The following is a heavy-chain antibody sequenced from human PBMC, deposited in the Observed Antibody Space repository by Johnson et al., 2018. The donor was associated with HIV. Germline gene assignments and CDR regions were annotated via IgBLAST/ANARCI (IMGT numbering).Heavy chain of an antibody. CDR1: GFIFSDYY. CDR3: ARDAPNFFDSSGVRDDAFDI. Sequence: VQLVESGGGLVKPGGSLRLSCAASGFIFSDYYMSWVRQAPGKGLEWVSVIYSDGSTYYADSVQGRFTLSRDNSQNTLYLQMNSLRAEDTAVYFCARDAPNFFDSSGVRDDAFDIWGPGTMVTVSS. V-gene: IGHV3-66*01. CDR2: IYSDGST. J-gene: IGHJ3*02. D-gene: IGHD3-22*01.